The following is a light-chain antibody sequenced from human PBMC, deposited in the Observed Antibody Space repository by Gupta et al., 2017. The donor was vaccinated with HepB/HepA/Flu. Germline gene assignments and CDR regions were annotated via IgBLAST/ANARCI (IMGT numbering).Light chain of an antibody. V-gene: IGKV1-27*01. CDR1: QGIANY. CDR3: QKYNSVPFT. Sequence: DIQMTHSPSSLSASVGDRVTITCRASQGIANYLAWYQQKPGQVPKRLIYAASTLQSGVPSRFSGSGSGTDFTLTITSLQPEDVATYYCQKYNSVPFTFGGGTKVEIK. CDR2: AAS. J-gene: IGKJ4*01.